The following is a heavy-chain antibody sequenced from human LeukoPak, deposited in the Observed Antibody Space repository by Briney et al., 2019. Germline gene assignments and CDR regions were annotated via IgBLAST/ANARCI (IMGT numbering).Heavy chain of an antibody. V-gene: IGHV4-30-4*01. CDR2: IYYSGST. Sequence: SETLSLTCTVSGGSISSGDYSWSWIRQPPGRGLEWIGYIYYSGSTYYNPSLKSRVTISVDTSKNQFSLKLSSVTAADTAVYYCARHGDYDIFPYWFDPWGQGTLVTVSS. CDR1: GGSISSGDYS. D-gene: IGHD3-9*01. CDR3: ARHGDYDIFPYWFDP. J-gene: IGHJ5*02.